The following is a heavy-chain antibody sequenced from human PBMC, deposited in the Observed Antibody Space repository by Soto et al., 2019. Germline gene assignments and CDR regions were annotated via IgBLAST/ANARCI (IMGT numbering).Heavy chain of an antibody. J-gene: IGHJ5*02. CDR3: ARRQIVVVDNHSWFDP. CDR2: IYYSGST. Sequence: PSETLSLTCTVSGGSISSGGYYWSWIRQHPGKGLEWIGYIYYSGSTYYNPSLKSRVTISVDTSKNQFSLKLSSVTAADTAVYYCARRQIVVVDNHSWFDPWGQGTLVTVS. D-gene: IGHD2-15*01. V-gene: IGHV4-31*03. CDR1: GGSISSGGYY.